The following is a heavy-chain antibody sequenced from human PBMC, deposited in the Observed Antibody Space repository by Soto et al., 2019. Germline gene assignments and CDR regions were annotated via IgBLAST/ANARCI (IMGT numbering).Heavy chain of an antibody. CDR1: SGSFNGYY. CDR3: GSVGSRLT. D-gene: IGHD2-15*01. V-gene: IGHV4-34*01. Sequence: SETLSLTXAVYSGSFNGYYWSWIRQSPRKGLEWIGEIDHTGATKYNPSLKSRVSISVDASKKQISLKVISVTAADTAVYYCGSVGSRLTWGQGTLVTVSS. CDR2: IDHTGAT. J-gene: IGHJ4*02.